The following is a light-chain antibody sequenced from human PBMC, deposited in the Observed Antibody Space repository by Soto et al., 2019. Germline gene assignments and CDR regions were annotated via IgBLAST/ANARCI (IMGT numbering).Light chain of an antibody. J-gene: IGKJ4*01. V-gene: IGKV1-39*01. CDR3: QQSYTTPPT. CDR1: RTINTY. Sequence: DVRMTQSPSSLSASVGDTITITCRASRTINTYLNWFQQKPGEPPRLLIYGASTLHDGVPSRFSGSGSGADFTLTISGLQPEDFATYYCQQSYTTPPTFGGGTKVDIK. CDR2: GAS.